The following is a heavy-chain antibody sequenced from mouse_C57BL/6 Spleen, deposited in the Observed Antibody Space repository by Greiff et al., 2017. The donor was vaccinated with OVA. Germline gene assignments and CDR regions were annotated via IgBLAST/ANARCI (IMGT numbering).Heavy chain of an antibody. D-gene: IGHD3-2*02. J-gene: IGHJ4*01. CDR3: AIDSSGYLHYAMDY. CDR2: IYPGDGDT. V-gene: IGHV1-82*01. CDR1: GYAFSSSR. Sequence: QVQLQQSGPELVKPGASVKISCKASGYAFSSSRMNWVKQRPGKGLEWIGRIYPGDGDTNYNGKFKGKATLTADKSSSTAYMQLSSLTSEDSAVYFCAIDSSGYLHYAMDYWGQGTSVTVSS.